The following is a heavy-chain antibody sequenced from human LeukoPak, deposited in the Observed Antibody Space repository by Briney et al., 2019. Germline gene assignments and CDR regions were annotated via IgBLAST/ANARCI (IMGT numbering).Heavy chain of an antibody. CDR1: GFTFSSYA. CDR2: ISGSGGST. V-gene: IGHV3-23*01. D-gene: IGHD3-3*01. Sequence: PGGSLRLSCAASGFTFSSYAMSWVRQAPGKGLEWVSAISGSGGSTYYADSVKGRFTISRDNSKNTLYLQMNSPRAEDTAVYYCAKDRGRTIFGVVIIPLSYYYYYMDVWGKGTTVTVSS. CDR3: AKDRGRTIFGVVIIPLSYYYYYMDV. J-gene: IGHJ6*03.